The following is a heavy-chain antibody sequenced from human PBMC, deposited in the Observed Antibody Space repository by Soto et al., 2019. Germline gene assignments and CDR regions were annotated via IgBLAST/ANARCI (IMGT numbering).Heavy chain of an antibody. J-gene: IGHJ3*02. Sequence: GGSLRLSCAAPGFTFSSYGMHWVRQAPGKGLEWVAVISYDGSNKYYADSVKGRFTISRDNSKNTLYLQMNSLRAEDTAVYYCAKDFRWFGELSFGGSFDIWGQGTMVTVSS. V-gene: IGHV3-30*18. CDR1: GFTFSSYG. CDR3: AKDFRWFGELSFGGSFDI. CDR2: ISYDGSNK. D-gene: IGHD3-10*01.